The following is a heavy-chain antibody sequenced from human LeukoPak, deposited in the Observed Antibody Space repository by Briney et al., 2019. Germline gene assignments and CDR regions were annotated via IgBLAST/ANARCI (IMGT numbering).Heavy chain of an antibody. D-gene: IGHD3-16*01. CDR3: AVGATHYYMDV. CDR1: GVSIRCYY. V-gene: IGHV4-59*08. Sequence: SETLSLTCTVSGVSIRCYYWRWVRQAPGNGLEGIAYIYYSGSTNYNPSLKRRVTISLDTSNNQFSMKLSSVTAADTAVYYCAVGATHYYMDVWGKGTPVTVSS. CDR2: IYYSGST. J-gene: IGHJ6*03.